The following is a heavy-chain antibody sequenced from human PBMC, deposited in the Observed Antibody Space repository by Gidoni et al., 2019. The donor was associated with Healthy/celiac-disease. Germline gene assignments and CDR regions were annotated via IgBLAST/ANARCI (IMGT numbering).Heavy chain of an antibody. Sequence: QVQLQQWGAGLLKPSETLSLTCAVYGGSFSGYYWSWIRQPPGKGLEWIGEINHRGSTNYNPSLKSRVTISVDTSKNQFSLKLSSVTAADTAVYYCARGGSEGSGREGWFDPWGQGTLVSVSS. V-gene: IGHV4-34*01. CDR2: INHRGST. D-gene: IGHD3-10*01. J-gene: IGHJ5*02. CDR3: ARGGSEGSGREGWFDP. CDR1: GGSFSGYY.